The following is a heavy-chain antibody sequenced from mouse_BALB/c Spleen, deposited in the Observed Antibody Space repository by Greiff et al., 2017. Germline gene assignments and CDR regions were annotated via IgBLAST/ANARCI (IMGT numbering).Heavy chain of an antibody. CDR3: ARGLGDAMDY. J-gene: IGHJ4*01. CDR1: GYAFSSYW. Sequence: QVQLQQSGAELVRPGSSVTISCKASGYAFSSYWMNWVKQRPGQGLEWIGQIYPGDGDTNYNGKFKGKATLTADKSSSTAYMQLSSLTSEDSAVYFCARGLGDAMDYWGQGTSVTVSS. CDR2: IYPGDGDT. V-gene: IGHV1-80*01. D-gene: IGHD4-1*01.